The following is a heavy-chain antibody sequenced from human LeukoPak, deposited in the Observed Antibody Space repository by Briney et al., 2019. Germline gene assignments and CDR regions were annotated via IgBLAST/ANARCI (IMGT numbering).Heavy chain of an antibody. CDR1: GGTFNNYA. J-gene: IGHJ5*02. CDR3: AREYCSGGSCYGPRQNWFDP. Sequence: SVKVSCKASGGTFNNYAINWVRQAPGQGLEWMGGIIPIFGSSNYAQKFQGRVTITADKSTSTAYMELSSLRSEDTAVYYCAREYCSGGSCYGPRQNWFDPWGQGTLVTVSS. CDR2: IIPIFGSS. D-gene: IGHD2-15*01. V-gene: IGHV1-69*06.